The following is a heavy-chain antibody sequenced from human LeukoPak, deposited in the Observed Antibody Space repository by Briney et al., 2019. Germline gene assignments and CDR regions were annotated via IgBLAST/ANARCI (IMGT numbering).Heavy chain of an antibody. CDR1: GFTFSSYW. CDR3: ARGIAYGDYVDAADY. D-gene: IGHD4-17*01. CDR2: IKQDGSEK. Sequence: GGSLRLSCAASGFTFSSYWMSWVRQAPGKGLEWVANIKQDGSEKYYVDSVKGRFTISRDNAKNSLYLQMNSLRAEDTAVYYCARGIAYGDYVDAADYWGQGTLVTVSS. J-gene: IGHJ4*02. V-gene: IGHV3-7*01.